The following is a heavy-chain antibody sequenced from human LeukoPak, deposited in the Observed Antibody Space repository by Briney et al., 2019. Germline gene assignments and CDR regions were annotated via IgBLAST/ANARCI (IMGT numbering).Heavy chain of an antibody. V-gene: IGHV3-48*01. D-gene: IGHD1-1*01. CDR3: VRVKGTYFDY. Sequence: PGGSLRPSCVASGFPLSSYSINWIRQAPGKGLEWVSYISPSSGNIYYLDSVQGRFTVSRDNDRNSLFLQIDSPTAEDTAVYFCVRVKGTYFDYWGQGALVTVSS. J-gene: IGHJ4*02. CDR2: ISPSSGNI. CDR1: GFPLSSYS.